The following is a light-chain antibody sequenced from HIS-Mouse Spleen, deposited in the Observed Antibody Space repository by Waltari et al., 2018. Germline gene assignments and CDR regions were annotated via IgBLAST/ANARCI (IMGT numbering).Light chain of an antibody. CDR3: QQYGSSPLT. CDR1: QSVSSSY. J-gene: IGKJ4*01. Sequence: TQSPGTLSLSPGERATLTCRASQSVSSSYLAWYQQKPGQARRLVIYGASSSATGIPDRFSGSGSGTDFTLTISRLEPEDFAVYYCQQYGSSPLTFGGGTKVEIK. V-gene: IGKV3-20*01. CDR2: GAS.